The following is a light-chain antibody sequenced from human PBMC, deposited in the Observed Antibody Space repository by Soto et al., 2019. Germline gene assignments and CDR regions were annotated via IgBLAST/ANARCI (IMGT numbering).Light chain of an antibody. Sequence: QSALTQPASVSGSPGQSITISCTGTSSDVGGYNYVSWYQQHPGKAPKLTIYDVSNRPSGVSNRFSGSKSGNTASLTISGLQAEDEADYYCISYTSSSTLVFGGGTKLTVL. CDR3: ISYTSSSTLV. CDR2: DVS. J-gene: IGLJ2*01. V-gene: IGLV2-14*01. CDR1: SSDVGGYNY.